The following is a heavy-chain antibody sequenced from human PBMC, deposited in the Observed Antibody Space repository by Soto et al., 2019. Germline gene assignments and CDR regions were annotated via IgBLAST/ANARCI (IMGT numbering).Heavy chain of an antibody. J-gene: IGHJ4*02. Sequence: VQLVQSGAEMKKPGSSVKVSCKASGGTFSSDSFSWVRQAPGQGLEWMGGIIPMFDTPIYAQKFQDRVTITADESTSTAYMQLSSLRSGDTAVYYCARSGGLDRDFNYWGQGSLVTVSS. CDR2: IIPMFDTP. CDR1: GGTFSSDS. CDR3: ARSGGLDRDFNY. D-gene: IGHD2-15*01. V-gene: IGHV1-69*12.